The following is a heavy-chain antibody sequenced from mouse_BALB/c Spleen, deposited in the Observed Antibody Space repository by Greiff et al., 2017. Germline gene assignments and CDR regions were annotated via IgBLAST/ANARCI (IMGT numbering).Heavy chain of an antibody. D-gene: IGHD1-1*01. J-gene: IGHJ4*01. V-gene: IGHV5-4*02. Sequence: EVQRVESGGGLVKPGGSLKLSCAASGFTFSDYYMYWVRQTPEKRLEWVATISDGGSYTYYPDSVKGRFTISRDNAKNNLYLQMSSLKSEDTAMYYCARDKSSYDYYAMDYWGQGTSVTVSS. CDR2: ISDGGSYT. CDR3: ARDKSSYDYYAMDY. CDR1: GFTFSDYY.